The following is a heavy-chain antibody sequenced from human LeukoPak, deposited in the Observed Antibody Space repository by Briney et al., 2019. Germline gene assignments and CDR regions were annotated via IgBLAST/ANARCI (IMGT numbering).Heavy chain of an antibody. V-gene: IGHV1-2*06. D-gene: IGHD2-2*02. CDR2: SNPNSGGT. CDR1: GYIVTGYY. J-gene: IGHJ6*02. Sequence: ASVKVSCKASGYIVTGYYMDRVRQATGQWLEWMGRSNPNSGGTNYAQKFQGRVTMTRDTSISTVYMELSSLRSEDTAVYYCARDSFSAAIDCMDVWGQGTTVTVSS. CDR3: ARDSFSAAIDCMDV.